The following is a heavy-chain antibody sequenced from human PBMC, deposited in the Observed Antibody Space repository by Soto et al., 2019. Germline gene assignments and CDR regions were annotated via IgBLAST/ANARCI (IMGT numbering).Heavy chain of an antibody. CDR2: IYHSGST. CDR1: GGSISSSNW. D-gene: IGHD2-15*01. J-gene: IGHJ4*02. V-gene: IGHV4-4*02. Sequence: QVQLQESGPGLVKPSGTLSLTCAVSGGSISSSNWWSWVRQPPGKGLEWIGEIYHSGSTNYNPSLKSRVTISVDKSKNQFSLKLSSVTAADTAVYYCASAPEECSGGSCYPYYFDYWGQGTLVTVSS. CDR3: ASAPEECSGGSCYPYYFDY.